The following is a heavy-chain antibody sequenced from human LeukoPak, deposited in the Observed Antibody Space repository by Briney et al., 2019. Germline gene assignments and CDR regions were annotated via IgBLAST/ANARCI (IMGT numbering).Heavy chain of an antibody. CDR1: GFTFGNAW. D-gene: IGHD3-10*01. CDR2: ISGSGGST. Sequence: PGGSLRLSCAASGFTFGNAWMTWVRQAPGKGLEWVSAISGSGGSTYYADSVKGRFTISRDNSKNTLYLQMNSLRAEDTAVYYCAKCVTMVRGVIRHAFDIWGQGTMVTVSS. V-gene: IGHV3-23*01. CDR3: AKCVTMVRGVIRHAFDI. J-gene: IGHJ3*02.